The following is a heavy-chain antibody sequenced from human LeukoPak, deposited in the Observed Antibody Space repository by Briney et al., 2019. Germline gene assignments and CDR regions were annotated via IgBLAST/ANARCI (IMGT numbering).Heavy chain of an antibody. J-gene: IGHJ3*02. CDR2: IYYSGST. D-gene: IGHD2-2*01. CDR1: GGSISSGGYY. CDR3: AREIGEGIVVVPAATNFGAFDI. Sequence: SETLSLTCTVSGGSISSGGYYWSWIRQHPGKGLEWIGYIYYSGSTYYNPSLKSRVTISVDTSKNQFSLKLSSVTAADTAVYYCAREIGEGIVVVPAATNFGAFDIWGQGTMVTVSS. V-gene: IGHV4-31*03.